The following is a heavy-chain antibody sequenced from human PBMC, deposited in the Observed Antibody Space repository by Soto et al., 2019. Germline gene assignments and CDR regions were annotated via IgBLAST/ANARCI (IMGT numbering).Heavy chain of an antibody. CDR1: GYTFTSYY. D-gene: IGHD3-10*01. CDR2: IIPVLSMS. J-gene: IGHJ4*02. CDR3: ARSYGSGSRPFDY. V-gene: IGHV1-69*02. Sequence: GASVKVSCKASGYTFTSYYMHWVRQAPGQGLEWMGRIIPVLSMSTYAQKFQGRVSLIADKSTNTAYMELYSLRSDDTAVYYCARSYGSGSRPFDYWGQGTLVTAPQ.